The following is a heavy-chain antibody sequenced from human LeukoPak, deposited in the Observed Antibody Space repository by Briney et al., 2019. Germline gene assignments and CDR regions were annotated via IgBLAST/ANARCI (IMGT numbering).Heavy chain of an antibody. CDR2: IYYSGST. CDR1: GGSISSGGYY. D-gene: IGHD2-2*01. CDR3: ARVVEDIVVVPAAMGNWFDP. Sequence: SQTLSLTCTVSGGSISSGGYYCSWIRQHPGKGLEWIGYIYYSGSTYYNPSLKSRVTISVDTSKNQFSLKLSSVTAADTAVYYCARVVEDIVVVPAAMGNWFDPWGQGTLVTVSS. V-gene: IGHV4-31*03. J-gene: IGHJ5*02.